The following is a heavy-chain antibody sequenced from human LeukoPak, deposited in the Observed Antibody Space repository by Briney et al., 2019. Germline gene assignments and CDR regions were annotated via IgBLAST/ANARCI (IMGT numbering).Heavy chain of an antibody. CDR1: GGSISGYY. CDR2: ISYSGST. D-gene: IGHD6-13*01. Sequence: PSETLSLTCTVSGGSISGYYWSWIRQPPGKGLEWVGYISYSGSTNYNPSLKSRVTISVDTSKNQFSLNLNSVTAEDTAVYFCARHGIVDSSRKYYFDYWGQGTLVTVSS. CDR3: ARHGIVDSSRKYYFDY. V-gene: IGHV4-59*08. J-gene: IGHJ4*02.